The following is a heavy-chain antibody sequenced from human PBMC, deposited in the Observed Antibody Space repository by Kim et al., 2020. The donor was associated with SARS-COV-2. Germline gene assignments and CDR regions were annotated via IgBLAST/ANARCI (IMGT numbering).Heavy chain of an antibody. CDR2: IYHSGST. Sequence: SETLSLTCAVSGGSISSGGYSWSWIRQPPGKGLEWIGYIYHSGSTYYNPSLKSRVTISVDRSKNQFSLKLSSVTAADTAVYYCARVGGFGESPGPLDYYYYGMDVWGQGTTVTVSS. J-gene: IGHJ6*02. CDR1: GGSISSGGYS. CDR3: ARVGGFGESPGPLDYYYYGMDV. D-gene: IGHD3-10*01. V-gene: IGHV4-30-2*01.